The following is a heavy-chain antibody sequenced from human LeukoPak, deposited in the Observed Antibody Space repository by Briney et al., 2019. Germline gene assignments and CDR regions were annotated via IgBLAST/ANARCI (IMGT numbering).Heavy chain of an antibody. Sequence: RAGGSLRLSCAASGFTFSSYAMSWVRQAPGKGLEWVSAISGSGGSTYYADSVKGRFTISRDNSKNTLYLQMNSLRAEDTAVYYCAKDQPTMVYAIYTLVDYWGQGTLVTVSS. CDR2: ISGSGGST. V-gene: IGHV3-23*01. J-gene: IGHJ4*02. D-gene: IGHD2-8*01. CDR1: GFTFSSYA. CDR3: AKDQPTMVYAIYTLVDY.